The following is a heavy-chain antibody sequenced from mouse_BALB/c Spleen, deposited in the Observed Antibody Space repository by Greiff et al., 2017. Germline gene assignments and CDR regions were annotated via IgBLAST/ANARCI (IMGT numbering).Heavy chain of an antibody. CDR2: IYPGSGST. CDR3: TSTVDPFAY. D-gene: IGHD1-1*01. V-gene: IGHV1S22*01. Sequence: LQQPGSELVRPGASVKLSCKASGYTFTSYWMHWVKQRPGQGLEWIGNIYPGSGSTNYDEKFKSKATLTVDTSSSTAYMQLSSLTSEDSAVYYWTSTVDPFAYWGQGTLVTVSA. J-gene: IGHJ3*01. CDR1: GYTFTSYW.